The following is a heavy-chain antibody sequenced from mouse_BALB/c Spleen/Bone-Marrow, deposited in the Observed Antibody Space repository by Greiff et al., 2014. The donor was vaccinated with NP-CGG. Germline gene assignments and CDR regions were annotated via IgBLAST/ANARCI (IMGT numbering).Heavy chain of an antibody. CDR3: ARGYDYPSWFAY. CDR1: GFTFSSYG. J-gene: IGHJ3*01. Sequence: EVMLVESGGGLVQPGGSLKLSCAASGFTFSSYGMSWVSQTPDERLEMIATINVNGDTTYHPDSVKGRFTISRDNVKNTLYLQMSSLKSEDTAMYYCARGYDYPSWFAYWGQGTLVTVSA. CDR2: INVNGDTT. D-gene: IGHD2-4*01. V-gene: IGHV5-6-3*01.